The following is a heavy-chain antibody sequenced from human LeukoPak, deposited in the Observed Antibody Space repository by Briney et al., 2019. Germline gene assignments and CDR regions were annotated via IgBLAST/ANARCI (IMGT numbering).Heavy chain of an antibody. V-gene: IGHV3-23*01. D-gene: IGHD3-22*01. CDR1: GFTFSSYA. CDR2: LSGGGGST. J-gene: IGHJ3*02. CDR3: VKDYWYFYESSGYYGGAFES. Sequence: SGGSLRLSCAASGFTFSSYAMSWVRQVPGNRLEWVSALSGGGGSTYYTDSVKGRFTISRDNSQNTVYLEMNSLKDEDTGRYYCVKDYWYFYESSGYYGGAFESWGQGTMVIVPS.